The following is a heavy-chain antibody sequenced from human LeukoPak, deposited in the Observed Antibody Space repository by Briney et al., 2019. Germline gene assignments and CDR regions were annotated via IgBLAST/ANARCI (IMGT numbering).Heavy chain of an antibody. V-gene: IGHV1-2*04. CDR1: GYTFTGYY. D-gene: IGHD3-22*01. CDR3: ARGADYYDVGPNDY. CDR2: INPNSGGT. J-gene: IGHJ4*02. Sequence: ASVKVSCKASGYTFTGYYMHWVRQAPGQGLEWMGWINPNSGGTNYAQKFQGWVTMTRDTSISTAYMELSRLRSDDTAVYYCARGADYYDVGPNDYWGQGTLVTVSS.